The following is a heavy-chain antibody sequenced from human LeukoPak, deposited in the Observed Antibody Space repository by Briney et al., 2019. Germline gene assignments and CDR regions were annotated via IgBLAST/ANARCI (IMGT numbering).Heavy chain of an antibody. D-gene: IGHD3-22*01. Sequence: SETLSLTCTVSGGSISSYYWSWIRQPPGKGLEGIGYIYYSGSTNYNPSLKSRVTISVDTSKNQFSLKLSSVTAADTAVYYCARGGFYYDSSGYSLYYFDYWGQGTLVTVSS. V-gene: IGHV4-59*01. CDR2: IYYSGST. CDR3: ARGGFYYDSSGYSLYYFDY. J-gene: IGHJ4*02. CDR1: GGSISSYY.